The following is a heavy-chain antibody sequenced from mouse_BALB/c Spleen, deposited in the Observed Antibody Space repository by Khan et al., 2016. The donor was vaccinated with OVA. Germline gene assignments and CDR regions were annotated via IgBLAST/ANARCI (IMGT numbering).Heavy chain of an antibody. Sequence: QVQLQQSGAELARPGASVKLSCKASGYTFTDYYINWVKQRTGQGLEWIGEISPGSGDTYYNERFKGKVTLTADNSSSTAYMQLSSLTSEASAVYFCARRNYCGYTFAYWGQGTLVTVSA. V-gene: IGHV1-77*01. D-gene: IGHD1-2*01. J-gene: IGHJ3*01. CDR2: ISPGSGDT. CDR1: GYTFTDYY. CDR3: ARRNYCGYTFAY.